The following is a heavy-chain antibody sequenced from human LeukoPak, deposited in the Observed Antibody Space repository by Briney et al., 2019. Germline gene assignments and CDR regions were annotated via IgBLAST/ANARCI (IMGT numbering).Heavy chain of an antibody. Sequence: GASVKVSCKASGYTFTGYDMHWVRQAPGQGLEWMGWINPNSGGTNYAEKFQGRVTMTRDTYISTAYMELSRLRSDDTAVYYCAREGEVGANTLDYWGQGTLVTVSS. CDR1: GYTFTGYD. CDR2: INPNSGGT. CDR3: AREGEVGANTLDY. D-gene: IGHD1-26*01. J-gene: IGHJ4*02. V-gene: IGHV1-2*02.